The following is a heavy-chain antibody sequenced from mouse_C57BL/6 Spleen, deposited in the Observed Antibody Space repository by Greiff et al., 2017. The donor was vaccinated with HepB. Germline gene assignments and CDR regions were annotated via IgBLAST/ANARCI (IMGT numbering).Heavy chain of an antibody. CDR1: GFTFSDYY. CDR2: INYDGSST. J-gene: IGHJ1*03. V-gene: IGHV5-16*01. Sequence: EVKVVESEGGLVQPGSSMKLSCTASGFTFSDYYMAWVRQVPEKGLEWVANINYDGSSTYYLDSLKSRFIISRDNAKNILYLQMSSLKSEDTATYYCARDFPHFDVWGTGTTVTVSS. CDR3: ARDFPHFDV.